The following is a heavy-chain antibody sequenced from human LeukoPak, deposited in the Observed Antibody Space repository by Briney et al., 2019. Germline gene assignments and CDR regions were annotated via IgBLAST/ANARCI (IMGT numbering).Heavy chain of an antibody. CDR1: GDSVNSGNYY. J-gene: IGHJ4*02. D-gene: IGHD6-19*01. CDR3: ARRGYSSGWYEGYFDY. V-gene: IGHV4-61*01. CDR2: IYHTGAT. Sequence: PSETLSLTCSVSGDSVNSGNYYWSWIRQPPGKGLECIGYIYHTGATNYNPSLKSRVTIAVDTTKNQFSLKLSSVTAADTAVYHCARRGYSSGWYEGYFDYWGQGTLVTVSS.